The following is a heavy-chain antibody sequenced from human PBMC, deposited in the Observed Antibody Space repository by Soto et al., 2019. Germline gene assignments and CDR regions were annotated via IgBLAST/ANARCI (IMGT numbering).Heavy chain of an antibody. Sequence: EVQLLESGGGLAQPGGSLRLSCAASGFTFSDSAMSWVRQAPGKGLEWVSGISGSGGGGTTYYADSVKGRFTISRDNYKNTLYLQMNSLIAEDTAVYYCAKLGVIGEFLSYWGQGPLVTVSS. V-gene: IGHV3-23*01. D-gene: IGHD3-16*01. J-gene: IGHJ4*02. CDR2: ISGSGGGGTT. CDR1: GFTFSDSA. CDR3: AKLGVIGEFLSY.